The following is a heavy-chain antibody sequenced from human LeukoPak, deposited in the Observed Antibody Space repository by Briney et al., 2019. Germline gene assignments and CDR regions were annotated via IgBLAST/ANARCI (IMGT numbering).Heavy chain of an antibody. Sequence: PGGSLRLSCAASGFTFSTYSMNWVRQAPGKGLEWVSSISGSSSYIYYADSVKGRFTISRDSAHNSLYLQMNSLRAEDTAVYYCARGQSYGWFDPWGQGTLVTVSS. J-gene: IGHJ5*02. D-gene: IGHD5-18*01. CDR3: ARGQSYGWFDP. CDR1: GFTFSTYS. CDR2: ISGSSSYI. V-gene: IGHV3-21*01.